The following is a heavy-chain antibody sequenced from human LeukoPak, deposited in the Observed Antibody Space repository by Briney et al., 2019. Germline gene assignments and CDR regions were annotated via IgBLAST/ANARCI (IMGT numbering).Heavy chain of an antibody. J-gene: IGHJ4*02. CDR1: GYSFTYHY. Sequence: ASVKVSCKASGYSFTYHYMHWLRQAPGQGLEWIGIINPSDGSTTYAQKFQGRVTMTRDTSTSTVYMELSSLRSEDTAVYYCATSYLDTSGYQLYYFDYWGQGTLVTVSS. D-gene: IGHD3-22*01. CDR3: ATSYLDTSGYQLYYFDY. CDR2: INPSDGST. V-gene: IGHV1-46*01.